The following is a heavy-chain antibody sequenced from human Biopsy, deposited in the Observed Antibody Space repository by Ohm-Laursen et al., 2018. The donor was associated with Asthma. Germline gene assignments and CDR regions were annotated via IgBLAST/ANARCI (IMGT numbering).Heavy chain of an antibody. D-gene: IGHD4-23*01. CDR2: VFYGGAT. V-gene: IGHV4-59*01. Sequence: SETLSLTCTVSGDSISSYHWSWIRQPPGKGLEWIGYVFYGGATNYNPSLKSRVTISVDTSKNQFFLRLSSVTAADTAVYYCARGVVYGGDSYAEYFQHWGQGTLVIVSS. CDR3: ARGVVYGGDSYAEYFQH. J-gene: IGHJ1*01. CDR1: GDSISSYH.